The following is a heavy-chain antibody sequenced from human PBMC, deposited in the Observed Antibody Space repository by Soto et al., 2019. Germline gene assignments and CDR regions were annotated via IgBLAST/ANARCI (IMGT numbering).Heavy chain of an antibody. CDR3: ARAAHCSGGSCYSGRVY. CDR2: IWYDGSNK. V-gene: IGHV3-33*01. D-gene: IGHD2-15*01. Sequence: QVQLVASGGGVVQPGRSLRLSCAASGFTFSSYGMHWVRQAPGKGLEWVAVIWYDGSNKYYADSVKGRFTISRDNSKNTLYLQMNSLRAEDTAVYYCARAAHCSGGSCYSGRVYWGQGTLVTVSS. CDR1: GFTFSSYG. J-gene: IGHJ4*02.